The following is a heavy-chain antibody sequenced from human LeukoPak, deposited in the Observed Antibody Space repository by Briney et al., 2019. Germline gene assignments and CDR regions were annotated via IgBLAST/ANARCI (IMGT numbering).Heavy chain of an antibody. CDR1: GGSISSSSYY. V-gene: IGHV4-39*01. CDR2: IYYSGST. D-gene: IGHD2-2*01. Sequence: PSETLSLTCTVSGGSISSSSYYWGWIRQPPGKGLEWIGSIYYSGSTYYNPSLKSRVTISVDTCKNQFSLKLSSVTAADTAVYYCARLLYQLPRTFDYWGQGTLVTVSS. J-gene: IGHJ4*02. CDR3: ARLLYQLPRTFDY.